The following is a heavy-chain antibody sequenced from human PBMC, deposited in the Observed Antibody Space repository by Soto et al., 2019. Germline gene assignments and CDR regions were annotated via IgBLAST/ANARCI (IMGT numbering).Heavy chain of an antibody. V-gene: IGHV1-3*01. D-gene: IGHD6-6*01. J-gene: IGHJ5*02. CDR1: GYTFTSYA. Sequence: ASVKVSCKASGYTFTSYAMNWVRQAPGQRLEWMGWINAGNGNTKYSQKFQGRVTITRDTSASTAYMELSSLRSEDTAVYYYVVGRPSNWFDPWGQGTLVTVSS. CDR2: INAGNGNT. CDR3: VVGRPSNWFDP.